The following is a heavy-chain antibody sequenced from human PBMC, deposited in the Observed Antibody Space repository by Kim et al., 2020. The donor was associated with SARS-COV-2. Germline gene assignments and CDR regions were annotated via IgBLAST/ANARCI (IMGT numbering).Heavy chain of an antibody. D-gene: IGHD1-1*01. Sequence: SETLSLTCTVSGASITSTNFYGGWIRQPPGKGLEWIGDVYFSGGTYYNPSLTGRVTISVDTSKNQVPLKLNSVTAADSALYYCARHRERGSFSAGAFDIWGQGTMVTVSS. J-gene: IGHJ3*02. V-gene: IGHV4-39*01. CDR2: VYFSGGT. CDR3: ARHRERGSFSAGAFDI. CDR1: GASITSTNFY.